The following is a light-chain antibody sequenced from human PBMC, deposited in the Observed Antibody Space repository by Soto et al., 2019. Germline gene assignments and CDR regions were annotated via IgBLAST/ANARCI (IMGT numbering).Light chain of an antibody. CDR2: GES. V-gene: IGKV3-15*01. CDR3: QHYNNWPPWT. J-gene: IGKJ1*01. Sequence: EIVMTQSPATLSVSPGERATLSCRASQSVSSNLAWYQQKPGQAPRLLIYGESTRATGIPARFSGSGSGTEFTLTISSLQSEEFAFDSCQHYNNWPPWTFGQGTKVEIK. CDR1: QSVSSN.